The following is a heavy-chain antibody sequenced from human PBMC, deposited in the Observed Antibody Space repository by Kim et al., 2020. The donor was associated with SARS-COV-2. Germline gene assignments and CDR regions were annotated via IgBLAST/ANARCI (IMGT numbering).Heavy chain of an antibody. Sequence: RGSLRLSCAASGFSFKSEPMNWVRQVPGKGLEWIAHIRGASDVIQYADSVRGRFTISRDNAKYSLFLQMDSLRDEDTGYYYCARDYDFSFDLWGRGTRVTVSS. V-gene: IGHV3-48*02. CDR1: GFSFKSEP. CDR3: ARDYDFSFDL. J-gene: IGHJ2*01. CDR2: IRGASDVI. D-gene: IGHD3-3*01.